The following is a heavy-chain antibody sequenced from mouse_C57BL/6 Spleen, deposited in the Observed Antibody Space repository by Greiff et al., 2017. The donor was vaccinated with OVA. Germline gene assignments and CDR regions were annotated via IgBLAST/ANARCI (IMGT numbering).Heavy chain of an antibody. V-gene: IGHV1-82*01. CDR2: IYPGDGDT. CDR1: GYAFSSSW. J-gene: IGHJ2*01. CDR3: ARWDFDY. Sequence: VQLQQSGPEVVKPGASVKISCKASGYAFSSSWMNWVKQRPGKGLEWIGRIYPGDGDTNYNGKFKGKATLTADKSSSTAYMQLSSLTSEDSAVYFCARWDFDYWGQGTTLTVSS.